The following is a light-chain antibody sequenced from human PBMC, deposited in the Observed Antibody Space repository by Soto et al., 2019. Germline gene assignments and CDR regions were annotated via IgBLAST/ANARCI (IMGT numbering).Light chain of an antibody. V-gene: IGLV2-8*01. J-gene: IGLJ1*01. CDR3: SSHAGNNNPYV. Sequence: SVLTQPPSASGSPGQSVTISCTGSSSDVGAYNYVSWYQQHPGKGPKLIIYDVSKRPSGVPDRFSASKSGNTASLTVSGLQPDYEAGYYCSSHAGNNNPYVFGTGTKVPVL. CDR1: SSDVGAYNY. CDR2: DVS.